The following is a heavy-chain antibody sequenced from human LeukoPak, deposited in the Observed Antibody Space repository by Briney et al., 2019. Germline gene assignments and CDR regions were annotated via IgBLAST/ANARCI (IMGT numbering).Heavy chain of an antibody. CDR2: IYYSGST. D-gene: IGHD3-16*02. CDR1: GGSISSSSYY. J-gene: IGHJ3*02. Sequence: PSETLSLTCTVSGGSISSSSYYWGWIRQPPGKGLEWIGSIYYSGSTYYNPSLKSRVTISVDKSKNQFSLKLSSVTAADTAVYYCARRPYDYVWGSYRQGEHAFDIWGQGTMVTVSS. V-gene: IGHV4-39*01. CDR3: ARRPYDYVWGSYRQGEHAFDI.